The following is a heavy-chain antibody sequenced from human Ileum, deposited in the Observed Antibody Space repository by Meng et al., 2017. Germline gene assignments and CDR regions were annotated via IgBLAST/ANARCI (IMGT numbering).Heavy chain of an antibody. Sequence: HVHLQESGPGLVKPSGTLSLTCAVSGDSISSRDWWSWVRQPPGKGLEWIGEISQESGRTNYNPSLKSRVTISLDKSKNQFSLNLNSVTAADTAVYYCVRNEGYSLGDWGQGTLVTVSS. J-gene: IGHJ4*02. CDR2: ISQESGRT. V-gene: IGHV4-4*02. CDR1: GDSISSRDW. D-gene: IGHD2-21*01. CDR3: VRNEGYSLGD.